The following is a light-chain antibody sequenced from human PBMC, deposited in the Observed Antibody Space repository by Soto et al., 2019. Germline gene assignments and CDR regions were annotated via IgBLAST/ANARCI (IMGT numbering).Light chain of an antibody. Sequence: QSVLTQPPSASGSPGQSVTISCTGTSSDVGGYNYVSWYQQHPGKAPKLMIYEVSKRPSGVPDRFSGSKSGNTASLTVSGLQAEDEADYYCSPYAGSNNWGVFGTGTKVTVL. J-gene: IGLJ1*01. V-gene: IGLV2-8*01. CDR2: EVS. CDR3: SPYAGSNNWGV. CDR1: SSDVGGYNY.